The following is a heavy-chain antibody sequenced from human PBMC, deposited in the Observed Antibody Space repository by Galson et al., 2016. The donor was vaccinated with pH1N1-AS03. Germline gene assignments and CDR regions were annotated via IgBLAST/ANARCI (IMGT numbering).Heavy chain of an antibody. D-gene: IGHD5-18*01. CDR2: IKSKTDGGTT. J-gene: IGHJ4*01. CDR1: GFTFNNTW. V-gene: IGHV3-15*01. CDR3: VTGGNNFGHEY. Sequence: LRLSCAGSGFTFNNTWMSWVRQAPGEGLEWVGRIKSKTDGGTTEYAAPVKGRFTISRDGSRDTLHLQMNSLKTEDSALYYCVTGGNNFGHEYWGQGTLVTVSS.